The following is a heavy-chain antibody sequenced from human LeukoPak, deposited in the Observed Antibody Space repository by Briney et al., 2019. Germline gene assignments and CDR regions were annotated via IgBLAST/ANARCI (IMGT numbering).Heavy chain of an antibody. Sequence: PSQTLSLTCALSGDSVSSNSAAWGWIRQSPSRGLEWLGRTYYRSRWYNDYALSVKSRITINPDTSKNQVSLQLNSVTPEDTAVYYCSRELAWGPADYWGQGTLVTVSS. V-gene: IGHV6-1*01. CDR1: GDSVSSNSAA. CDR3: SRELAWGPADY. J-gene: IGHJ4*02. D-gene: IGHD7-27*01. CDR2: TYYRSRWYN.